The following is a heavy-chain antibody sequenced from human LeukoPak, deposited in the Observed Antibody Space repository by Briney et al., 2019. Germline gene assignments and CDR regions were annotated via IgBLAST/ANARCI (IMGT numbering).Heavy chain of an antibody. J-gene: IGHJ3*02. CDR2: ITYGGSNK. CDR1: GCTFSGYA. CDR3: ARGSEIVVVVAATLGDAFDI. Sequence: PGRSLRLSCAASGCTFSGYAMHWVRQAPGKGLEWVAVITYGGSNKYYADSVKGRFTISRDNSKNTLYLQMNGLRAEDTAVYYCARGSEIVVVVAATLGDAFDIWGQGTMVTVSS. D-gene: IGHD2-15*01. V-gene: IGHV3-30*04.